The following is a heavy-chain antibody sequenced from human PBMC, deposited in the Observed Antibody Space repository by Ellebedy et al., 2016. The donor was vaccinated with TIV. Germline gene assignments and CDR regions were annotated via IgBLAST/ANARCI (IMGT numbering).Heavy chain of an antibody. Sequence: GGSLRLXXEASGFTFGGYAMHWVRQAPGKGLECVAVIFYDGSGDYYAESVRGRFTVSRDNSKNTLSLQMNSLRGEDTAVYYCASRGGIAAGTSYYGMDVWGQGITVIVSS. D-gene: IGHD6-13*01. J-gene: IGHJ6*02. CDR1: GFTFGGYA. V-gene: IGHV3-30*03. CDR3: ASRGGIAAGTSYYGMDV. CDR2: IFYDGSGD.